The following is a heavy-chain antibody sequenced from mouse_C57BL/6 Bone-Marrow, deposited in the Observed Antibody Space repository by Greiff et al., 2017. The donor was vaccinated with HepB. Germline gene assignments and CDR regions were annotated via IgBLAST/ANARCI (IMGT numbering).Heavy chain of an antibody. Sequence: EVQLQQSGAELVRPGASVKLSCTASGFNIKDYYMHWVKQRPEQGLEWIGRIDPEDGDTEYAPKFQGKATMTADTSSNTAYLQLSSLTSEDTAVYYCTTAPYYYGSSPWFAYWGQGTLVTVSA. D-gene: IGHD1-1*01. V-gene: IGHV14-1*01. CDR1: GFNIKDYY. CDR2: IDPEDGDT. CDR3: TTAPYYYGSSPWFAY. J-gene: IGHJ3*01.